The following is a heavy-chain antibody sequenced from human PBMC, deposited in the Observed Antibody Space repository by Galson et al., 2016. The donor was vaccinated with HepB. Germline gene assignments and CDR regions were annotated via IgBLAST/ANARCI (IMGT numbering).Heavy chain of an antibody. V-gene: IGHV1-18*04. CDR3: AREGDSGYYLRGIDG. J-gene: IGHJ6*02. CDR2: ISGYFGDT. CDR1: GYTFKNYG. Sequence: SVKVSCKASGYTFKNYGISWVRQAPGQGLEWMGWISGYFGDTKIEQKFQGRVTMTTDTSTATAYMELRSLRSDDTAVYYCAREGDSGYYLRGIDGWGQGTTVTVPS. D-gene: IGHD5-12*01.